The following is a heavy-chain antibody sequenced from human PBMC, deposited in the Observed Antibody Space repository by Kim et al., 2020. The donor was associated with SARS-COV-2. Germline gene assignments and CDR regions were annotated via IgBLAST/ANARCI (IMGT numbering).Heavy chain of an antibody. J-gene: IGHJ6*02. Sequence: GGSLRLSCVASGFTFSSYWMHWVRQAPGKGLVWVSRINSDGSSTSYAGSVKGRFTISRDNAKNTVYLQMNSLRAEDTAVYYCARAHSSGWFSYGMDVWGQGTTVNVSS. V-gene: IGHV3-74*01. CDR3: ARAHSSGWFSYGMDV. CDR2: INSDGSST. CDR1: GFTFSSYW. D-gene: IGHD6-19*01.